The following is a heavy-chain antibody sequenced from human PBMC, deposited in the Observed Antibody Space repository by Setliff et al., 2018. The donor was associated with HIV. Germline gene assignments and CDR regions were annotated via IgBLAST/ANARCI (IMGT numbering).Heavy chain of an antibody. CDR1: GGSISNSRYY. Sequence: NPSETLSLTCTVSGGSISNSRYYWSWIRQPPGKGLEWIGSIYYSGSTYYNPSLKSRVTISVDKSKNQFSLTLSSVTAADTAVYYCARARSDWYNVRPYYFDLWGQGTPVTVSS. D-gene: IGHD6-19*01. V-gene: IGHV4-39*07. J-gene: IGHJ4*02. CDR2: IYYSGST. CDR3: ARARSDWYNVRPYYFDL.